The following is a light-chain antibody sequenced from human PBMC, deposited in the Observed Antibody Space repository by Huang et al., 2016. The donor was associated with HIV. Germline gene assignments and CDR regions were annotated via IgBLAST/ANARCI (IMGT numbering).Light chain of an antibody. J-gene: IGKJ2*01. CDR2: GAS. CDR3: QQSNNWPPYT. CDR1: QTVYSN. Sequence: EIVMTQSPATLSVSPGERATLSCRASQTVYSNFPWYQQKPRQAPRLLIHGASTRATGIPARCRGSGSGTEFTLTISSLQSEDFAVYYCQQSNNWPPYTFGQGTKLEIK. V-gene: IGKV3D-15*01.